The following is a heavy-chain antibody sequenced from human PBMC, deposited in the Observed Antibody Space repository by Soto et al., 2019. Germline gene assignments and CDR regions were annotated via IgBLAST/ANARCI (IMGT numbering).Heavy chain of an antibody. CDR2: ISSSSTI. V-gene: IGHV3-48*02. Sequence: GGSLRLSCAASGFTFSSYSMNWVRQAPGKGLEWVSYISSSSTIYYADSVKGRFTISRDNAKNSLYLQMNSLRDEDTAVYYCARDRYSGYENYGMDVWGQGTTVTVSS. CDR3: ARDRYSGYENYGMDV. CDR1: GFTFSSYS. D-gene: IGHD5-12*01. J-gene: IGHJ6*02.